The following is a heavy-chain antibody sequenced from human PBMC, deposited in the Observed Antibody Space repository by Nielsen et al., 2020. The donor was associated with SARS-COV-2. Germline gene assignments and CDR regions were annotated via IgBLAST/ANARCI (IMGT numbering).Heavy chain of an antibody. CDR3: ARLRYGNQDY. J-gene: IGHJ4*02. CDR1: GYTLTNYA. CDR2: INTKTGNP. V-gene: IGHV7-4-1*02. D-gene: IGHD3-9*01. Sequence: ASVKVSCKASGYTLTNYAMSWVRQAPGQGLEWMGWINTKTGNPTYAQGFTGRFVFSLDTSVSTAYLQISSLKPEDTAVYYCARLRYGNQDYWGQGTLVTVSS.